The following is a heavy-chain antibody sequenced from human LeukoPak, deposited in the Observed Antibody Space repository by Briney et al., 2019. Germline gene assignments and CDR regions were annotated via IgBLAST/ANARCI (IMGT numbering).Heavy chain of an antibody. CDR1: GFSFSDFS. Sequence: GGSLRLSCAASGFSFSDFSMNWVRQAPGKGLEDIAYITTNSKSIWYADSVKGRFTISRDNAKNSLYLQMNSLRAEDTAVYYCARSKYSSSWYVNYFDYWGQGTLVTVSS. CDR3: ARSKYSSSWYVNYFDY. CDR2: ITTNSKSI. D-gene: IGHD6-13*01. J-gene: IGHJ4*02. V-gene: IGHV3-48*01.